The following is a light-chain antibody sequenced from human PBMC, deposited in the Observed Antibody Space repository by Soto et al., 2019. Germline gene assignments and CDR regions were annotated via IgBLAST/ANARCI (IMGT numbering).Light chain of an antibody. CDR3: CSYAGSYTWM. CDR2: DVN. J-gene: IGLJ3*02. V-gene: IGLV2-11*01. CDR1: SSDVGGYIF. Sequence: QSALTQPHSVSGSPGQSVTISCTGTSSDVGGYIFVSWYQQRPGKAPKLMIYDVNKRPSGVPDRFSGSKSGNTASLTISGLQAEGEADYFCCSYAGSYTWMFGGGTKLTVL.